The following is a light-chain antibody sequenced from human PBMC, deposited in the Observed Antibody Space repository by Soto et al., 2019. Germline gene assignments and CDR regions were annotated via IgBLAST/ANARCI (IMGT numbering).Light chain of an antibody. CDR3: QQYHSYPWT. V-gene: IGKV1-5*03. CDR2: KAS. J-gene: IGKJ1*01. CDR1: QSISSW. Sequence: DIQMTQSPSTLSSSVGDRVTITCRASQSISSWLAWYQQKPGKAPKLLIYKASSLESGVPSRFSGSGSGTEFTLTSSSLQPDDFATYYCQQYHSYPWTFGQGTKVAIK.